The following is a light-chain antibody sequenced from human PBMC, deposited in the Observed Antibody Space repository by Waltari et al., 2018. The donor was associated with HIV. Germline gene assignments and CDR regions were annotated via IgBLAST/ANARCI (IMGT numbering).Light chain of an antibody. CDR2: DVN. V-gene: IGLV2-11*01. Sequence: QSALTQPPSVSGSPGQSVSISCSGPTSDVGFYDYVSWYQQYPGKAPKLLIFDVNQRPSGVPERFSGSKSGNPASLTISGLQTEDEADYFCCAYAAGHVSYVFGNGTAVAVL. CDR3: CAYAAGHVSYV. CDR1: TSDVGFYDY. J-gene: IGLJ1*01.